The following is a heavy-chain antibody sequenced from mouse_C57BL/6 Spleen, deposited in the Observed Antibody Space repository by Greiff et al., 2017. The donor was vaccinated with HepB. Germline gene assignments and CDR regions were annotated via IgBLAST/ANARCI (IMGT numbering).Heavy chain of an antibody. D-gene: IGHD1-2*01. V-gene: IGHV1-64*01. Sequence: QVQLKQSGAELVKPGASVKLSCKASGYTFTSYWMHWVKQRPGQGLEWIGMIHPNSGSTNYNEKFKSKATLTVGKSSSTAYMQLSSLTSEDSAVYYFASPITTELWFAYWGQGTLVTVSA. CDR1: GYTFTSYW. J-gene: IGHJ3*01. CDR2: IHPNSGST. CDR3: ASPITTELWFAY.